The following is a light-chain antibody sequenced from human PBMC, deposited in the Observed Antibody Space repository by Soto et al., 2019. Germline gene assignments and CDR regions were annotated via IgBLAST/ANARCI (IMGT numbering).Light chain of an antibody. CDR1: QSLRHINGYIY. J-gene: IGKJ2*01. CDR2: LAS. CDR3: MQALQTPLYT. Sequence: DIVMTQSPLSLPVTPGEPASISCRSSQSLRHINGYIYLDWYLQKPGQSPQLLIYLASNRASGVPDRFSGSGRGTDFTLELSRVEAEDVGVYYCMQALQTPLYTFGQGTKLEIK. V-gene: IGKV2-28*01.